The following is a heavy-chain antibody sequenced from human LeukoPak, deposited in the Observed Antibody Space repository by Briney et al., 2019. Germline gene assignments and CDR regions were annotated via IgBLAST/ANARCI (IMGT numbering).Heavy chain of an antibody. V-gene: IGHV1-18*01. CDR2: VTSYNGDT. Sequence: ASVKVSCKASGYTFNNYGISWVRQAPGQGLEWMGWVTSYNGDTNYAQKFQGRVTMSTDTSTSTAYMEPRSLRFDDTATYYCAKDWHILTGRNCFDPWGQGTLVTVSS. CDR1: GYTFNNYG. CDR3: AKDWHILTGRNCFDP. D-gene: IGHD3-9*01. J-gene: IGHJ5*02.